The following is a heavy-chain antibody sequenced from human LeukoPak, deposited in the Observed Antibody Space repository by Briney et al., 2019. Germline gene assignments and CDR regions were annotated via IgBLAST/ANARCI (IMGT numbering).Heavy chain of an antibody. CDR1: GGSFSGYY. J-gene: IGHJ4*02. CDR2: INHSGST. D-gene: IGHD3-16*02. CDR3: ARGRTYDYVWGSYRYEYFDY. V-gene: IGHV4-34*01. Sequence: SETLSLTCAVYGGSFSGYYWSWIRQPPGKGLEWIGEINHSGSTNYNPSLKSRVTISVDTSKNQFSLKLSSVTAADTAEYYCARGRTYDYVWGSYRYEYFDYWGQGTLVTVSS.